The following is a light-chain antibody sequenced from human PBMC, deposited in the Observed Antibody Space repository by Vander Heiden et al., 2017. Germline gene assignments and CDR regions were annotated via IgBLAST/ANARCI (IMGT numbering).Light chain of an antibody. CDR2: KAS. CDR3: QHYNDFPWT. CDR1: QSISNW. J-gene: IGKJ1*01. V-gene: IGKV1-5*03. Sequence: DIQMTQSPSTLSASVGDRVTVTRRTSQSISNWLAWYQQKPGKAPKLLIYKASSLQMGVPSRFSGSGSGTGFTLTISSLHPDDFATYYCQHYNDFPWTFGQGAKVELK.